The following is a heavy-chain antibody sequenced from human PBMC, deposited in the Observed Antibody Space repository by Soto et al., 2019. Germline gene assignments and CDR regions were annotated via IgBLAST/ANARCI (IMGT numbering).Heavy chain of an antibody. CDR1: GYTFTGYY. CDR3: ARDRTGTYYYYYGMDV. V-gene: IGHV1-2*02. J-gene: IGHJ6*02. D-gene: IGHD1-1*01. CDR2: INPNSGGT. Sequence: ASVKVSCKASGYTFTGYYMHWVRQAPGQGLEWMGWINPNSGGTNYAQKFQGRVTMTRDTSISTAYMELSRLRSDDTAVYYCARDRTGTYYYYYGMDVWGQGTTVTVSS.